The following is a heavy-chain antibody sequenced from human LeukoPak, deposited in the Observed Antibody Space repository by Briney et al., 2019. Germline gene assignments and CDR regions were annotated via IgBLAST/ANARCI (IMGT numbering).Heavy chain of an antibody. J-gene: IGHJ6*03. D-gene: IGHD6-19*01. Sequence: ASVKVSCKASGYTFTGYGISWVRQAPGQGLEWMGWISNYNDNTNYAQKFQGRVTMTRDTSISTAYMELSRLRSDDTAVYYCARLGSIAVAGNMGYYYYMDVWGKGTTVTVSS. CDR2: ISNYNDNT. CDR3: ARLGSIAVAGNMGYYYYMDV. CDR1: GYTFTGYG. V-gene: IGHV1-18*01.